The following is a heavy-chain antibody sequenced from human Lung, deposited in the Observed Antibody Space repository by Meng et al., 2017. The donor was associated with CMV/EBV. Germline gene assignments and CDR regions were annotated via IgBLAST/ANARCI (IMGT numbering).Heavy chain of an antibody. Sequence: GGSLRLXCETSGFTFSNYNMHWVRQAPGKGLEWVSYISYRQAPGKGLEWVSYISYSTTTYYADSVKGRFTISRDDAKNSLYLQMNRLRVEDTAVYYCARDSYGMDVWGQGXTVTVSS. CDR1: GFTFSNYN. J-gene: IGHJ6*02. CDR3: ARDSYGMDV. CDR2: YRQAPGKGLEWVSYISYSTTT. V-gene: IGHV3-48*03.